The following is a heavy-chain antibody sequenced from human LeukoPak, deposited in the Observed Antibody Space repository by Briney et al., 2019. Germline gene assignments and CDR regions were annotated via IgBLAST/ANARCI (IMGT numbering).Heavy chain of an antibody. CDR3: AKSRGESRGDSNY. CDR2: ISVSVDTT. J-gene: IGHJ4*02. D-gene: IGHD3-22*01. V-gene: IGHV3-23*01. Sequence: GGSLRLSCAASVFTFSSYAMSWVRQAPRKGLEWVSFISVSVDTTYYAHSLKGRFTLSRDSSKNTLYLRINSLRATETPLYYTAKSRGESRGDSNYWGQGTPVTVSS. CDR1: VFTFSSYA.